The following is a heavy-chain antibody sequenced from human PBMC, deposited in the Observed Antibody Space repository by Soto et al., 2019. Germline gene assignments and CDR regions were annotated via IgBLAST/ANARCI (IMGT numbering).Heavy chain of an antibody. CDR1: GYTFTGYY. CDR3: ARLAAAGTNHDAFAI. D-gene: IGHD6-13*01. V-gene: IGHV1-2*04. J-gene: IGHJ3*02. Sequence: ASVKVSCKASGYTFTGYYMHWVRQAPGQGLEWMGWINPNSGGTNYAQKFQGWVTMTRDTSISTAYMELSRLRSDDTAVYYCARLAAAGTNHDAFAIWGQGTMVTVSS. CDR2: INPNSGGT.